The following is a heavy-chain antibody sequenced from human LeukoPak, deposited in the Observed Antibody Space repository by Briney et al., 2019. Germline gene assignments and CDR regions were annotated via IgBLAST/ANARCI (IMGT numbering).Heavy chain of an antibody. CDR1: GGTFSSYA. CDR2: IIPIFGTA. J-gene: IGHJ4*02. CDR3: ARGSNVDTAIDY. D-gene: IGHD5-18*01. V-gene: IGHV1-69*13. Sequence: ASVKVSCKASGGTFSSYAISWVRQAPGQGLEWMGGIIPIFGTANYAQKFQGRVTITADESTSTAYMQLSSLRSEDTAVYYCARGSNVDTAIDYWGQGTLVTVPS.